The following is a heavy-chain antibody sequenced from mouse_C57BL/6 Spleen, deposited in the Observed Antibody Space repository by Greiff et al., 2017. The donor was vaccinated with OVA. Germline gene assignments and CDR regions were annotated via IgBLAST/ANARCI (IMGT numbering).Heavy chain of an antibody. D-gene: IGHD1-1*01. CDR2: INPGSGGT. Sequence: QVQLQQSGAELVRPGTSVKVSCKASGYAFTNYLIEWVKQRPGQGLEWIGVINPGSGGTNYNEKFKGKATLTADKSSSTAYMQLSSLTSEDSAVYFCARGGGYYYGTPTYYWGQGTTLTVSS. CDR1: GYAFTNYL. J-gene: IGHJ2*01. CDR3: ARGGGYYYGTPTYY. V-gene: IGHV1-54*01.